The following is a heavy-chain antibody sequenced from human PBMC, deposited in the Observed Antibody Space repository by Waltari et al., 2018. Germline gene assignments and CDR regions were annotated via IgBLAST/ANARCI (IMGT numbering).Heavy chain of an antibody. CDR1: GLRVRNNY. V-gene: IGHV3-53*01. CDR3: ARDSGAGGPFFL. J-gene: IGHJ4*02. CDR2: IFADGTT. Sequence: ELELVQSGGGDVQPWGSLRLSCVASGLRVRNNYMTWVRQAPGKGPEYVSVIFADGTTLYARSVKGRFTISRDSSKNTVFLQMHSLGVDDTAVYYCARDSGAGGPFFLWGQGDLVTVSS. D-gene: IGHD1-26*01.